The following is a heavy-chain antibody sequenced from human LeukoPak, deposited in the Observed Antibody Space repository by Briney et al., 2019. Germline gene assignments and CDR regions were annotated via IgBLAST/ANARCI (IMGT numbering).Heavy chain of an antibody. J-gene: IGHJ4*02. Sequence: ASVKVSCKASGYTFISYYMHWVRQAPGQGLEWMGIINLSGGSTSYAQRFQGRVTMTRDTSTSTVYMDLSSLTSEDTAVYYCARAYNWNDKFDYWGQGTLVTVSS. CDR3: ARAYNWNDKFDY. CDR2: INLSGGST. CDR1: GYTFISYY. V-gene: IGHV1-46*01. D-gene: IGHD1-1*01.